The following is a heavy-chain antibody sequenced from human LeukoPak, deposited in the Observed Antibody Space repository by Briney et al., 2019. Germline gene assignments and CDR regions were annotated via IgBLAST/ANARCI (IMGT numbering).Heavy chain of an antibody. J-gene: IGHJ4*02. Sequence: RWASVKVSCKASGYTFTSYYMHWVRQAPGQGLEWMGIINPSGGSTSYAQKFQGRVTMTRDTSTSTVYMELSSLRSEDTAVYYCAAGVNCGGDCFTPLDYWGQGTLVTVSS. D-gene: IGHD2-21*01. CDR3: AAGVNCGGDCFTPLDY. CDR2: INPSGGST. V-gene: IGHV1-46*01. CDR1: GYTFTSYY.